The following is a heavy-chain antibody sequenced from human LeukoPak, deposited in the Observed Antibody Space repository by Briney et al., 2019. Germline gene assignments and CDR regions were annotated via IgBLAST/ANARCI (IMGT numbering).Heavy chain of an antibody. V-gene: IGHV4-59*01. J-gene: IGHJ6*02. D-gene: IGHD5-18*01. Sequence: SETLSLTCTVSGGSISSYYWSWIRQPPGKGLEWIGYIYYSGSTNHNPSLKSRVTISVDTSKNQFSLKLSSVTAADTAVYYCARDNGYSYGYGMDVWGQGTTVTVSS. CDR2: IYYSGST. CDR3: ARDNGYSYGYGMDV. CDR1: GGSISSYY.